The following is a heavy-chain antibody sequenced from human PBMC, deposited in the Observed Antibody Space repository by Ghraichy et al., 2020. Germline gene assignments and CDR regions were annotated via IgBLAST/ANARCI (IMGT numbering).Heavy chain of an antibody. J-gene: IGHJ4*02. D-gene: IGHD3-16*01. CDR2: INPNSGGT. V-gene: IGHV1-2*04. CDR1: GYTFTGYY. CDR3: ARGEDDYIWGRYHYYFDY. Sequence: ASVKVSCKASGYTFTGYYMHWVRQAPGQGLEWMGWINPNSGGTNYAQKFQGWVTMTRDTSISTAYMELSRLRSDDTAVYYCARGEDDYIWGRYHYYFDYWGQGTLVTVSS.